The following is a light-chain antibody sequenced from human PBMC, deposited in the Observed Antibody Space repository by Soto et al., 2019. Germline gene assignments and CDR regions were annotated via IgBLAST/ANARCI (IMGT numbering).Light chain of an antibody. J-gene: IGKJ4*01. CDR3: QQCDAWPLP. CDR1: QNVNSN. Sequence: EKVMTQSPATLSVSPGERATLSCRASQNVNSNLVWYQQKPGQAPRLLIYGASTRATGIPARFSGSASGTGFTLTISSLQSEDFAVYYCQQCDAWPLPFGGGTKVDIK. CDR2: GAS. V-gene: IGKV3-15*01.